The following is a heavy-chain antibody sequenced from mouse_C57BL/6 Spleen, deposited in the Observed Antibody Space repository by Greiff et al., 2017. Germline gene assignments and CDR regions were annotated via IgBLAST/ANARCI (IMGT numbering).Heavy chain of an antibody. D-gene: IGHD2-4*01. CDR1: GFNIKDYY. J-gene: IGHJ2*01. CDR3: ARGDYDGYFDY. V-gene: IGHV14-1*01. CDR2: IDPEDGDT. Sequence: EVKLMESGAELVRPGASVKLSCTASGFNIKDYYMHWVKQRPEQGLEWIGRIDPEDGDTEYAPKFRGKATMTADTSSNTAYLQLSSLTSEDTAVYYCARGDYDGYFDYWGQGTTLTVSS.